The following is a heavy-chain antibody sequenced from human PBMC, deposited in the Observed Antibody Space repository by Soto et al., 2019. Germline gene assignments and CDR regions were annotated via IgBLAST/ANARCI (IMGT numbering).Heavy chain of an antibody. CDR3: AREGARYILRYFDRGQNWFYP. CDR1: GGSFSGYY. J-gene: IGHJ5*02. D-gene: IGHD3-9*01. V-gene: IGHV4-34*01. Sequence: PSETLSLTCAVYGGSFSGYYWSWIRQPPGKGLEWIGEINHSGSTNYNPSLKSRVTISVDTSKNQFPLKLNSVTAADTAVYYCAREGARYILRYFDRGQNWFYPWGQGNLVTVSS. CDR2: INHSGST.